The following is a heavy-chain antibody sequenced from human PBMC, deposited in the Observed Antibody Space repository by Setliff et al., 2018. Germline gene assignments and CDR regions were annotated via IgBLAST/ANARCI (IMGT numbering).Heavy chain of an antibody. CDR2: IKKKDERYGT. D-gene: IGHD2-21*02. Sequence: PGESLKISCSASGFTFNDHYMDWVRQAPGKGLEWVARIKKKDERYGTEYAASVTGRFTISRDDSKNSLYLQMNSLKTDDTAVYYCARVAPYCGRDCFSDFLDYWGQGALVPSPQ. CDR1: GFTFNDHY. CDR3: ARVAPYCGRDCFSDFLDY. J-gene: IGHJ4*02. V-gene: IGHV3-72*01.